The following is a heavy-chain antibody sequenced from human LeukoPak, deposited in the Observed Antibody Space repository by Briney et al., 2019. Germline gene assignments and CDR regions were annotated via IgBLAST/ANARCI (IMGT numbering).Heavy chain of an antibody. V-gene: IGHV6-1*01. CDR1: GDSLSSNSAG. Sequence: SQTLSLTCAISGDSLSSNSAGGNWIGRSPSRGVEWLGRTYYRSKWYNDYGASVKSRITIKPDTSKNHFSLQLNSVTPEDTAVYSCARAGGWPWLGNWFDPWGQGTLVTVSS. J-gene: IGHJ5*02. CDR2: TYYRSKWYN. D-gene: IGHD6-19*01. CDR3: ARAGGWPWLGNWFDP.